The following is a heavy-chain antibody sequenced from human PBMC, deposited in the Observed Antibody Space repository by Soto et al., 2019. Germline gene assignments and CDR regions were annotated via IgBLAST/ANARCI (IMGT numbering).Heavy chain of an antibody. Sequence: ASVKVSCKASGYTFTGYYMHWVRQAPGQGLEWMGWINPNRGGTNYAQKFQGRVTMTRDTSISTAYMELSRLRSDDTAVYYCARDKVVAARGMDVWGRGTTVTVSS. CDR3: ARDKVVAARGMDV. CDR2: INPNRGGT. V-gene: IGHV1-2*02. J-gene: IGHJ6*02. D-gene: IGHD2-15*01. CDR1: GYTFTGYY.